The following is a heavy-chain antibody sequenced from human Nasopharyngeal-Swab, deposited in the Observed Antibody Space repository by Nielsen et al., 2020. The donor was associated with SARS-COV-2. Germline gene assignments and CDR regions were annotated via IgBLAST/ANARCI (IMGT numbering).Heavy chain of an antibody. CDR2: IYYSGST. D-gene: IGHD3-10*01. CDR3: ACFSGGDY. J-gene: IGHJ4*02. V-gene: IGHV4-4*01. CDR1: EDSISSGGW. Sequence: GSLRLSCVVSEDSISSGGWWSWVRQPPGKRLEWIGEIYYSGSTNYNPSLKGRVTISADKSRKQFSLKLTSVTAADTAVYSCACFSGGDYWGQGTPVTVSS.